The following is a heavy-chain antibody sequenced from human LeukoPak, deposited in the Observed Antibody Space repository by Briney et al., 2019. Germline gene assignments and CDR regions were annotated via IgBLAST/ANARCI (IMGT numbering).Heavy chain of an antibody. CDR3: ARVLGYYGSGSYYSPLDY. Sequence: RTGGSLRLSCAASGFTFSSYGMHWVRQAPGKGLEWVAVIWYDGSNKYYADSVKGRFTIPRDNSKNTLYLQMNSLRAEDTAVYYCARVLGYYGSGSYYSPLDYWGQGTLVTVSS. D-gene: IGHD3-10*01. CDR1: GFTFSSYG. V-gene: IGHV3-33*01. CDR2: IWYDGSNK. J-gene: IGHJ4*02.